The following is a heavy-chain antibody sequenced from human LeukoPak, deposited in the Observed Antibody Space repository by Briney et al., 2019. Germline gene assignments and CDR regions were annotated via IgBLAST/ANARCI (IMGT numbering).Heavy chain of an antibody. CDR3: AKCLGGSGSYSWYFDL. Sequence: GGSLRLSCAASGFTFSSYAMSWVRQAPGKGLEWGSAISGGGSTFYADSVKGRFTISVDNSKNTLYLQMNSLRAEDTAVYYCAKCLGGSGSYSWYFDLWGRDTLVTVSS. V-gene: IGHV3-23*01. J-gene: IGHJ2*01. D-gene: IGHD1-26*01. CDR2: ISGGGST. CDR1: GFTFSSYA.